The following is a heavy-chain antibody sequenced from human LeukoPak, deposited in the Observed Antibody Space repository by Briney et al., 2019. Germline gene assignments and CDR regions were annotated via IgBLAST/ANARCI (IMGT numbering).Heavy chain of an antibody. CDR2: IWYDGSSK. J-gene: IGHJ4*02. V-gene: IGHV3-33*01. D-gene: IGHD6-13*01. Sequence: GGFLGLSCAASGFTFSSYDMHWVRQAPAKGLEWVAVIWYDGSSKYYADSVKGRFTISRDNSKNTLYLQMDRLRAEDTAVYYCARVHSSSWAYFDNWGQGTLVTVS. CDR1: GFTFSSYD. CDR3: ARVHSSSWAYFDN.